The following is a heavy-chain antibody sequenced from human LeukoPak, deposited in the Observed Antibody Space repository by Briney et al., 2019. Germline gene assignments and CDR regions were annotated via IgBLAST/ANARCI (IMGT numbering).Heavy chain of an antibody. CDR1: GFTFDDYA. CDR3: AKDEALSLGDYYGSGTFDY. V-gene: IGHV3-9*01. CDR2: ISWNSGSI. J-gene: IGHJ4*02. D-gene: IGHD3-10*01. Sequence: PGRSLRLSCAASGFTFDDYAMHWVRQAPGKGLEWVSGISWNSGSIGYADSVKGRFTISRDNAKNSLYLQMNSLRAEDTALYYCAKDEALSLGDYYGSGTFDYWGQGTLVTVSS.